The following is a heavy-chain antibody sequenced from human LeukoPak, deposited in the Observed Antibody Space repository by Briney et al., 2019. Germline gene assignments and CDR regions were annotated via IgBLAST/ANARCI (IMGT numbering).Heavy chain of an antibody. CDR3: ARLGYCSSTSCSIDY. J-gene: IGHJ4*02. D-gene: IGHD2-2*01. CDR1: GFTFSTYS. Sequence: GGSLRLSCAASGFTFSTYSMSWVRQAPGKGLEWVSSISSSSSYIYYADSVKGRFTISRDNAKNSLYPQMNSLRAEDTAVYYCARLGYCSSTSCSIDYWGQGTLVTVSS. CDR2: ISSSSSYI. V-gene: IGHV3-21*01.